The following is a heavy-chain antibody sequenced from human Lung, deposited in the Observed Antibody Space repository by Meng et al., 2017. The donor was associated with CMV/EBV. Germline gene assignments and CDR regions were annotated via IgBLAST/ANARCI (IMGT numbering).Heavy chain of an antibody. Sequence: QVQLVHDWSELTMPGASVDVSCQVAGYTFTCSSMDCVRPAPGQGLELMVCININSGYPTYAQGFTRRCVFSLDTSVSTAYLQFDSLKADDTAVYYCARGNGWRFDYWGQGTLVTVSS. J-gene: IGHJ4*02. CDR2: ININSGYP. V-gene: IGHV7-4-1*01. D-gene: IGHD6-19*01. CDR1: GYTFTCSS. CDR3: ARGNGWRFDY.